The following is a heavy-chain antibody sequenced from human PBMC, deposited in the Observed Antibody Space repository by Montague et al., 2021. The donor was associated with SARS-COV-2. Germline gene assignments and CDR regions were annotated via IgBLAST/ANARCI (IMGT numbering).Heavy chain of an antibody. Sequence: SETLSLTCTVSGGSISSYYWSWIRQPAGKGLEWIGRIYTSGSTNXNPSHKSRVTMSVDTSKNQFSLKLSSVTAADTAVYYCAREAGITIFGVAPAGYYYYMDVGGKGTTVTVSS. J-gene: IGHJ6*03. CDR3: AREAGITIFGVAPAGYYYYMDV. CDR1: GGSISSYY. V-gene: IGHV4-4*07. CDR2: IYTSGST. D-gene: IGHD3-3*01.